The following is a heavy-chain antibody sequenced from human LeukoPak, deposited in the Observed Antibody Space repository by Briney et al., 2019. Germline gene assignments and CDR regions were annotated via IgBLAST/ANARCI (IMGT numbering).Heavy chain of an antibody. V-gene: IGHV3-30*04. CDR3: ASSYGSGSFDI. J-gene: IGHJ3*02. Sequence: AGGSLRLSCAASGFTFSSYAMHWVRQAPGKGLEWVAVISYDGSNKYYADSVKGRFTISRDNSKNTLYLQMNSLRAEDTAVYYCASSYGSGSFDIWGQGTMVTVSS. CDR1: GFTFSSYA. CDR2: ISYDGSNK. D-gene: IGHD3-10*01.